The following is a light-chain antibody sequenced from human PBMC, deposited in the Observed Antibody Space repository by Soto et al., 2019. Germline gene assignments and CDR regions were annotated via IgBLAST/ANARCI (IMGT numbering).Light chain of an antibody. CDR1: ISNIGAGYD. V-gene: IGLV1-40*01. CDR2: GNT. CDR3: QSYDSSLSGSV. Sequence: QLVLTQPPSVSGAPGQRVTISCIGSISNIGAGYDVHWYQQFPGTAPKLLIHGNTNRPSGVPDRFSGSKSGTSASLAITGLQAEDEADYYCQSYDSSLSGSVFGGGTKLTVL. J-gene: IGLJ2*01.